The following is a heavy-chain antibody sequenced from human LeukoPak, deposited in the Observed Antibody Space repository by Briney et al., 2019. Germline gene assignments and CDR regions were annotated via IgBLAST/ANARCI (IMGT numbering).Heavy chain of an antibody. CDR2: IYYSGST. Sequence: SETLSLTCTVSGGSISSGDYYWSWIRQPPGKGLEWIGYIYYSGSTYYNPSLKSRVTISVDTSKNQFSLKLSSVTAADTAVYYCARETPLEFGGNSVGGGWYFDLWGRGTLVTVSS. D-gene: IGHD4-23*01. V-gene: IGHV4-30-4*08. CDR3: ARETPLEFGGNSVGGGWYFDL. J-gene: IGHJ2*01. CDR1: GGSISSGDYY.